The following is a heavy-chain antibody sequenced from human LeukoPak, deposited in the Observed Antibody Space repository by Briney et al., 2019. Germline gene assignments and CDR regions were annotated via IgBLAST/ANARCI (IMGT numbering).Heavy chain of an antibody. CDR3: ARKAGYSSGWSPRYFDY. D-gene: IGHD6-19*01. J-gene: IGHJ4*02. CDR1: GGSFSGYY. Sequence: SETLSLTCAVYGGSFSGYYWSWIRQPPGKGLEWIWEINHSVSTNYNPSLKSRVTISVDTSKNQFSLKLSSVTAADTAVYYCARKAGYSSGWSPRYFDYWGQGTLVTVSS. V-gene: IGHV4-34*01. CDR2: INHSVST.